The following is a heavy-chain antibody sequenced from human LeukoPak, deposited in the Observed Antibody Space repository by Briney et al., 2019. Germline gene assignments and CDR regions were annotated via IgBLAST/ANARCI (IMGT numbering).Heavy chain of an antibody. D-gene: IGHD6-19*01. V-gene: IGHV1-69*04. CDR2: IIPILGIA. J-gene: IGHJ4*02. CDR1: GGTFSSYA. Sequence: SVKVSCKASGGTFSSYAISWVRQAPGQGLEWMGRIIPILGIANYAQKFQGRVTITADKSTSTAYMELSSLRSEDTALYYCAKDHLYSSGTLYFDYWGQGTLVTVSS. CDR3: AKDHLYSSGTLYFDY.